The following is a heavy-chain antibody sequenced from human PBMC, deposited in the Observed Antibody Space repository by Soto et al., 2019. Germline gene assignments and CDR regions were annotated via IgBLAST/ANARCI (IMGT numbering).Heavy chain of an antibody. J-gene: IGHJ5*02. D-gene: IGHD2-2*01. CDR1: GGSFSGYY. CDR3: ARVPDR. V-gene: IGHV4-34*01. CDR2: INHSGST. Sequence: SETLSLTCAVYGGSFSGYYWSWIRQPPGKGLEWIGEINHSGSTNYNPSLESRVTISVDRSKNQFSLKLSSVTAADTAVYYCARVPDRWGQGALVTVS.